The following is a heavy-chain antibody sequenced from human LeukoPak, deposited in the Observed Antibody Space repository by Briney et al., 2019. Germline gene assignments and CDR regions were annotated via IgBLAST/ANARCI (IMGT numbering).Heavy chain of an antibody. Sequence: PGGSLRLSCAASGFTFSSYAMSWVRQAPGKGLEWVSAISGSGGSTYYADSVKGRFTISRDNSKNTLYLQMNSLRAEDTAVYYCAKGGIDWSRFHRNWFDPWGQGTLVTVSS. CDR3: AKGGIDWSRFHRNWFDP. J-gene: IGHJ5*02. D-gene: IGHD3-9*01. V-gene: IGHV3-23*01. CDR2: ISGSGGST. CDR1: GFTFSSYA.